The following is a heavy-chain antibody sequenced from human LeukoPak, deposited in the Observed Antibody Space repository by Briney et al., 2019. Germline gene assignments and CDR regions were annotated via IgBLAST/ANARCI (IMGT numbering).Heavy chain of an antibody. J-gene: IGHJ6*03. CDR3: ARGVPTYYDFWSGYYEGVYYYYYMDV. D-gene: IGHD3-3*01. CDR2: IYYSGST. Sequence: PSETLSLTCTVSGGSISSYYWSWIRQPPGKGLEWIGYIYYSGSTNYNPSLKSRVTISVDTSKNQSSLKLSSVTAADTAVYYCARGVPTYYDFWSGYYEGVYYYYYMDVWGKGTTVTVSS. CDR1: GGSISSYY. V-gene: IGHV4-59*12.